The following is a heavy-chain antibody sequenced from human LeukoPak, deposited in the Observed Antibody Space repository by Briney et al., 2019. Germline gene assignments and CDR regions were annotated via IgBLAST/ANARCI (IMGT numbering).Heavy chain of an antibody. CDR3: ASDAPTVGTLDY. CDR1: RLTFSNYL. Sequence: GGSLRLSCEASRLTFSNYLMHWVRQAPGKGLMWVSSINTDGSSTTYADSVKGRFTVSRDNTKNTLYLQMNSLRAEDTAVYYCASDAPTVGTLDYWGQGTLVTVSP. V-gene: IGHV3-74*03. CDR2: INTDGSST. J-gene: IGHJ4*02. D-gene: IGHD5-12*01.